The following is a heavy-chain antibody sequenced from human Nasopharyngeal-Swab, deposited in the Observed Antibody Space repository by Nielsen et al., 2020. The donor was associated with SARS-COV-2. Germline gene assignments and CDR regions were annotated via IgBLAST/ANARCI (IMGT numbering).Heavy chain of an antibody. Sequence: SETLSLTCTVSGVSIISDFWWSWLRQPPGKVLEWFGDIYHTGSTTYNPSIWSRVTISVDKSKNQFSLSLTSVTAADTAVYYCARGGFTRFDYWGQGILVTVSS. V-gene: IGHV4-4*02. D-gene: IGHD3-10*01. CDR3: ARGGFTRFDY. CDR2: IYHTGST. CDR1: GVSIISDFW. J-gene: IGHJ4*02.